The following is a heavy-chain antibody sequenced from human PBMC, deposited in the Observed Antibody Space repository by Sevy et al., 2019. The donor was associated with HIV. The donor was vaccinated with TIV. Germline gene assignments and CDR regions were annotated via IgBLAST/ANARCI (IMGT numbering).Heavy chain of an antibody. V-gene: IGHV3-21*01. CDR2: ISSSSSYI. J-gene: IGHJ3*02. D-gene: IGHD3-3*02. CDR3: ARDHLGDAFDI. CDR1: GFTFSSYS. Sequence: GGSLRLSCAASGFTFSSYSMNWVRQAPGKGLGWVSSISSSSSYIYYADSVKGRFTISRDNAKNSLYLQMNSLRAEDTAVYYCARDHLGDAFDIWGQGTMVTVSS.